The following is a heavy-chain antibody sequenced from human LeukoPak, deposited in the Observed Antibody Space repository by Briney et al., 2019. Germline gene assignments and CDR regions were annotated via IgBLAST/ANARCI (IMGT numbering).Heavy chain of an antibody. Sequence: PGGSLRLSCAASGFTFSSYWMHWVRQAPGKGLVWVSLINSDGSSTSNADPVKGRFTISRDNAKNTLDLQRNSRKAEDTAVDYCARAGMPAGINLNAFDIWGQGTMVTVSS. J-gene: IGHJ3*02. V-gene: IGHV3-74*01. CDR1: GFTFSSYW. CDR2: INSDGSST. D-gene: IGHD1-20*01. CDR3: ARAGMPAGINLNAFDI.